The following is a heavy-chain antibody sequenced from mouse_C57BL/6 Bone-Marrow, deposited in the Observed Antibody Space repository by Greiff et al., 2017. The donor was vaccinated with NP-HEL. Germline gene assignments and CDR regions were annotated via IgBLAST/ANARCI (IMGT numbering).Heavy chain of an antibody. CDR3: AYYGSSPSYAMDY. J-gene: IGHJ4*01. V-gene: IGHV5-17*01. Sequence: DVHLVESGGGLVKPGGSLKLSCAASGFTFSDYGMHWVRQAPEKGLEWVAYISSGSSTIYYADTVKGRFTISRDNAKNTLFLQMTSLRSEDTAMYYCAYYGSSPSYAMDYWGQGTSVTVSS. D-gene: IGHD1-1*01. CDR2: ISSGSSTI. CDR1: GFTFSDYG.